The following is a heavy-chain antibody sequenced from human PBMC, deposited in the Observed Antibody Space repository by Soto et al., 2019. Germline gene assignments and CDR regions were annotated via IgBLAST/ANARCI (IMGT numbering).Heavy chain of an antibody. CDR1: GFTFSSYA. J-gene: IGHJ3*02. V-gene: IGHV3-23*01. D-gene: IGHD5-18*01. CDR2: ISGSGGST. Sequence: EVQLLESGGGLVQPGGSLRLSCAASGFTFSSYAMSWVRQAPGKGLEWVSAISGSGGSTYYADSVKGRFTISRDNSKNTLYLQMNSLRAEDTAVYYCAKDGSGYSYGDDAFDIWGQGTMVTVSS. CDR3: AKDGSGYSYGDDAFDI.